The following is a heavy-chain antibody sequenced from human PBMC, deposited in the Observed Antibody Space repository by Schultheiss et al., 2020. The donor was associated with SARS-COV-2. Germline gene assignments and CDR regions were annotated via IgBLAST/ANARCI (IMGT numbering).Heavy chain of an antibody. CDR3: AKGPHDFWSGYQGYYYMDV. Sequence: GESLKISCAASGFTFNNYAMSWVRQAPGKGLEWVAVMSYDGSNEYYADSVKGRFTISRDNSKNTLYLQMSSLGDEDTAVYYCAKGPHDFWSGYQGYYYMDVWGKGTTVTVSS. V-gene: IGHV3-30*18. CDR1: GFTFNNYA. CDR2: MSYDGSNE. J-gene: IGHJ6*03. D-gene: IGHD3-3*01.